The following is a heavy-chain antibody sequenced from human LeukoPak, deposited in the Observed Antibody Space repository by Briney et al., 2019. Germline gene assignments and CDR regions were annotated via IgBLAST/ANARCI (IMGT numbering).Heavy chain of an antibody. D-gene: IGHD2-8*02. J-gene: IGHJ4*02. CDR2: IKQDGSEK. CDR1: GFTFSSNW. Sequence: GGSLRLSCAASGFTFSSNWMSWVRQAPGKGLEWVANIKQDGSEKYYVDSVKGRFTISRDNAKNSLYLQMNSLRAEDTAVYYCATIPVGWTYYFDYWGQGTLVTVSS. V-gene: IGHV3-7*01. CDR3: ATIPVGWTYYFDY.